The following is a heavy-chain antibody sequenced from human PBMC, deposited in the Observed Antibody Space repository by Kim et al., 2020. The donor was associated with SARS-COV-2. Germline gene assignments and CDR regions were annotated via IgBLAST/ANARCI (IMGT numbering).Heavy chain of an antibody. CDR3: AKNGAADV. CDR1: GFTFSIYA. V-gene: IGHV3-23*01. J-gene: IGHJ6*02. CDR2: ISGSGGST. Sequence: GGSLRLSCAASGFTFSIYAMTWVRQAPGKGLEWVSGISGSGGSTDYADSVKGRFIISRDNSKTTLYLQMNSLRAEDTAVYYFAKNGAADVWGQGTTVIVS. D-gene: IGHD6-25*01.